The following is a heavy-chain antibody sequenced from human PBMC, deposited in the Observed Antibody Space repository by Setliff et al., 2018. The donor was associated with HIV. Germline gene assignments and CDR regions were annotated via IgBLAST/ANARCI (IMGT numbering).Heavy chain of an antibody. CDR1: GGSFSGHF. J-gene: IGHJ4*01. CDR2: INSNGDT. D-gene: IGHD1-26*01. CDR3: ASLLVFPAGGLFDF. V-gene: IGHV4-34*01. Sequence: PSETLSLTCAVYGGSFSGHFWTWIRQPPGKGLEWIGNINSNGDTNYNYISSMKGRLTLSLDTSKNQFSLTLRSVTAADTAVYYCASLLVFPAGGLFDFWGHGNLVTVSS.